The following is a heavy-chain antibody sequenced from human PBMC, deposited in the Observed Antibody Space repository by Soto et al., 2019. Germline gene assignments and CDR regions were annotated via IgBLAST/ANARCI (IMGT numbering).Heavy chain of an antibody. D-gene: IGHD2-21*02. CDR1: GGSISSGDYY. J-gene: IGHJ4*02. Sequence: QVQLQESGPGLVKPSQTLSLTCTVSGGSISSGDYYWSWIRQPPGKGLEWIGYIYYSGSTYYSPSLKSRVTISVDTSKNQLSLKLSSVTAADTAVYYCARNGCGGDCAFDYWGQGTLVTVSS. V-gene: IGHV4-30-4*01. CDR2: IYYSGST. CDR3: ARNGCGGDCAFDY.